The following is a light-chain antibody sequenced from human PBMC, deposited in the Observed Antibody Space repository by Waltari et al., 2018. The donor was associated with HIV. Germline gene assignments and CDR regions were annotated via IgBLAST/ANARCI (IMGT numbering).Light chain of an antibody. CDR3: QQYEKLPLT. J-gene: IGKJ4*01. Sequence: DIQMTQSPFSLPASVGDRVTITCPASQDINNSLNWYPQRRGKAPKPLIYESCKLQTGVRARFRGAGSGTDFSYNNSSLQSGGFATYYCQQYEKLPLTFGEGTRVEIK. CDR2: ESC. CDR1: QDINNS. V-gene: IGKV1-33*01.